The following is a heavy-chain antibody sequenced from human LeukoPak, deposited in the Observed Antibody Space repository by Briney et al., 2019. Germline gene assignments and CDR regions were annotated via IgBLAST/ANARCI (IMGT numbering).Heavy chain of an antibody. CDR1: GGSISSYY. D-gene: IGHD3-3*01. V-gene: IGHV4-4*07. CDR2: IYTSGST. CDR3: ARDSGRITIFGVVTPSDAFDI. J-gene: IGHJ3*02. Sequence: PSETLSLTCTVSGGSISSYYWSWIRQPAGKGLEWIGRIYTSGSTNYNPSLKSRVTMSVDTSKNQFSLKLSSVTAADTAVYCCARDSGRITIFGVVTPSDAFDIWGQGTMVTVSS.